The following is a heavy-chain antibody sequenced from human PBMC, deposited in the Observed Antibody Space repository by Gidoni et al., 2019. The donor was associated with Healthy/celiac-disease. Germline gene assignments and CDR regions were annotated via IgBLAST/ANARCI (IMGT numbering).Heavy chain of an antibody. CDR3: AYGITIPWFDP. J-gene: IGHJ5*02. CDR2: IYSSGST. Sequence: QLQLQESGPGLVKPSETLSLTCTVSGGSISSSSDYWGWLRQPPGKGLEGIGSIYSSGSTYYNPSLKSRVTISVDTSKSQFSLKLSSVTAADTAVYYCAYGITIPWFDPWGQGTLVTVSS. D-gene: IGHD3-3*01. V-gene: IGHV4-39*01. CDR1: GGSISSSSDY.